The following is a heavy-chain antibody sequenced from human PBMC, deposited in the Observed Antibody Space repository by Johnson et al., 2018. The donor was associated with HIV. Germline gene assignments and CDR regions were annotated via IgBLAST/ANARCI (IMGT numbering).Heavy chain of an antibody. Sequence: QVQLVESGGGLVQPGGSLRLSCAASGFTFSSYGMHWVRQAPGKGLEWVAVIWYDGSNKYYADSVKGRFTISRDNSNNTLYLHMNSLRAEDTAVYYCARGDIGWNDDVAFDIWGQGTMVTVSS. J-gene: IGHJ3*02. CDR1: GFTFSSYG. CDR3: ARGDIGWNDDVAFDI. V-gene: IGHV3-33*08. CDR2: IWYDGSNK. D-gene: IGHD1-1*01.